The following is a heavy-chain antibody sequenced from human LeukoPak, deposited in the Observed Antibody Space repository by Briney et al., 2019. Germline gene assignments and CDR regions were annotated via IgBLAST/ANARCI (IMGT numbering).Heavy chain of an antibody. CDR3: AGVNCSGGSCYHDY. Sequence: GGSLRLSCAASGFTFSSYGMHWVRQAPGKGLEWVAVIWYDGSNKYYADSVKGRFTISRDNSKNTLYLQMNSLRAEDTAVYYCAGVNCSGGSCYHDYWGQGTLVTVSS. CDR2: IWYDGSNK. J-gene: IGHJ4*02. V-gene: IGHV3-33*01. D-gene: IGHD2-15*01. CDR1: GFTFSSYG.